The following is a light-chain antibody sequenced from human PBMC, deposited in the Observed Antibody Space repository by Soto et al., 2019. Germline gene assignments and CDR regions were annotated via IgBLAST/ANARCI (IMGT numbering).Light chain of an antibody. V-gene: IGLV1-44*01. CDR2: NND. Sequence: QSVLTQPPSASGTPGQRVTISCSGNTSNIGHNPVRWYQQLPGTAPKLLIYNNDQRPSGVPARFSGSKSGTSASLAISGLQSEDEADYYCAAWHDTLSGHVFGTGTKVTVL. CDR1: TSNIGHNP. J-gene: IGLJ1*01. CDR3: AAWHDTLSGHV.